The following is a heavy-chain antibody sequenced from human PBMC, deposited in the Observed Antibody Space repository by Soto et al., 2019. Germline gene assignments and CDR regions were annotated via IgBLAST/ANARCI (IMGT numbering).Heavy chain of an antibody. CDR1: GFTFSSYW. V-gene: IGHV3-7*01. J-gene: IGHJ6*02. Sequence: EVQLVESGGGLVQPGGSLRLSCAASGFTFSSYWMSWVRQAPGKGLEWVANIKQDGSEKYYVDSVKGRFTISRDNAKNSLYLQMNSLRAEDTAVYYCARAGGSSSWYPLGYYYYDGMDVWGQGTTVTVSS. CDR2: IKQDGSEK. D-gene: IGHD6-13*01. CDR3: ARAGGSSSWYPLGYYYYDGMDV.